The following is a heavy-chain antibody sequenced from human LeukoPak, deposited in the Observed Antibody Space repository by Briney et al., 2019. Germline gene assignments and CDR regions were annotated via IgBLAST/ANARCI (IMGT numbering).Heavy chain of an antibody. CDR1: GGSFSDYY. V-gene: IGHV4-34*01. J-gene: IGHJ4*02. D-gene: IGHD3-16*02. CDR2: INHSGTT. CDR3: ASHYSSGSYRYTGSFDS. Sequence: KPSETLSLTCAVYGGSFSDYYRSWIRQPPGKGLEWIGEINHSGTTNYSPSLKSRVSISVDTSKNQFSLKLNSVTAADAAMYYCASHYSSGSYRYTGSFDSWGQGMLVNVSS.